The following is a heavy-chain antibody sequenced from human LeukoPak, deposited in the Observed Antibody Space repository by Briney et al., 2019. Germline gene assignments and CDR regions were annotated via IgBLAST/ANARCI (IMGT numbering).Heavy chain of an antibody. D-gene: IGHD2-8*01. V-gene: IGHV3-30-3*01. Sequence: GGSLRLSCAASGFTFSSYAMHWVRQAPGKGLEWVAVISYDGSNKYYADSVKGRFTISRDNSKNTLYLQMNSLRAEDTAVYYCARGPARGYCTNGVCYIEDYWGQGTLVTVSS. J-gene: IGHJ4*02. CDR1: GFTFSSYA. CDR2: ISYDGSNK. CDR3: ARGPARGYCTNGVCYIEDY.